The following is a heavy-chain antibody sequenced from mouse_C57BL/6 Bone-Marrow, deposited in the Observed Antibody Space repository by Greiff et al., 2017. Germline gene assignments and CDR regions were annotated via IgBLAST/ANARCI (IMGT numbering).Heavy chain of an antibody. CDR2: ISSGSSTI. CDR3: ARRGLLWSVYAMDY. V-gene: IGHV5-17*01. CDR1: GFTFSDYG. D-gene: IGHD2-1*01. J-gene: IGHJ4*01. Sequence: EVMLVESGGGLVKPGGSLKLSCAASGFTFSDYGMHWVRQAPEKGLEWVAYISSGSSTIYYADTVKGRFTISRDNAKNTLFLQMTSLRSEDTAMYYGARRGLLWSVYAMDYWGQGTSVTVSS.